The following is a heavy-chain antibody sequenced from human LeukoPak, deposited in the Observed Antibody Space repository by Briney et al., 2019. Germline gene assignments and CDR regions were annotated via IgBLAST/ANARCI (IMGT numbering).Heavy chain of an antibody. CDR1: GFTFSDYY. CDR2: ISSSGSTI. CDR3: ARGRRSSWYVDYYYYMDV. V-gene: IGHV3-11*04. D-gene: IGHD6-13*01. J-gene: IGHJ6*03. Sequence: GGSLRLSCAASGFTFSDYYMSWIRQAPGKGLEWVSYISSSGSTIYYADSVKGRFTISRDNAKNSLYLQMNSLRAEDTAVYYCARGRRSSWYVDYYYYMDVWGKGTTVTVSS.